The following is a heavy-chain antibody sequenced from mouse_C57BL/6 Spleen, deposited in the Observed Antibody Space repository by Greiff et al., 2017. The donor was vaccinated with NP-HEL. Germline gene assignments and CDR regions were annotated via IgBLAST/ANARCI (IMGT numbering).Heavy chain of an antibody. D-gene: IGHD2-1*01. V-gene: IGHV1-26*01. CDR2: INPNNGGT. CDR3: ASSYGTLFAY. Sequence: EVQLQQSGPELVKPGASVKISCKASGYTFTDYYMNWVKQSHGKSLEWIGDINPNNGGTSYNQKFKGKATLTVDKSSSTAYMELRSLTSEDSAVSYCASSYGTLFAYWGQGTLVTVSA. J-gene: IGHJ3*01. CDR1: GYTFTDYY.